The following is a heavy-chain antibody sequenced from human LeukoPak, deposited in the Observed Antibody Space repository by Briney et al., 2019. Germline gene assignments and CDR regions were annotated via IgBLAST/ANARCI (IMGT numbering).Heavy chain of an antibody. V-gene: IGHV4-34*01. CDR2: INHSGST. J-gene: IGHJ4*02. Sequence: SETLSLTCAVYGGSFSGYYWSWIRQPPGKGLEWIGEINHSGSTNYNPSLKSRVTISVYTSKNQFSLKLSSVTAADTAVYYCARADDYDFWSGYTNAFDYWGQGTLVTVSS. CDR3: ARADDYDFWSGYTNAFDY. D-gene: IGHD3-3*01. CDR1: GGSFSGYY.